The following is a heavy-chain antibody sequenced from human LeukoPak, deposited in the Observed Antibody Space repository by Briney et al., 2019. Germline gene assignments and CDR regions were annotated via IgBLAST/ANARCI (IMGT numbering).Heavy chain of an antibody. D-gene: IGHD2-2*02. CDR3: ATTQGYCSSTSCYNWYFDL. CDR1: GFTFSSYW. V-gene: IGHV3-74*01. J-gene: IGHJ2*01. CDR2: INSDGSST. Sequence: GGSLRLSCAASGFTFSSYWMHWVRQAPGKGLVWVSRINSDGSSTSYADSVKGRFTICRDNAENTLYLQMNSLRAEDTAVYYCATTQGYCSSTSCYNWYFDLWGRGTLVTVSS.